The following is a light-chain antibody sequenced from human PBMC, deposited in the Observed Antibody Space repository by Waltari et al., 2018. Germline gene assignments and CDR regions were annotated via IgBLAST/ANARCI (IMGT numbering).Light chain of an antibody. CDR1: QTINSY. J-gene: IGKJ4*01. CDR3: QQSHSSPLT. V-gene: IGKV1-39*01. Sequence: DIQMTQSPSSLSASVGDRVTIICRASQTINSYLSWYQQKPGKAPKLLIYGASSLQSGVPSRFSGGGSGTDFTLTISSMQPDDFATYYCQQSHSSPLTFGGGTKVEIK. CDR2: GAS.